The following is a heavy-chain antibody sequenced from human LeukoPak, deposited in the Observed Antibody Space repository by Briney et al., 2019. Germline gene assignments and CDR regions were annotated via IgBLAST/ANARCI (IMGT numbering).Heavy chain of an antibody. CDR2: IYYSGST. Sequence: PSETLSLTCTVSGGSISSSSYYWGWIRQPPGKGLEWIGSIYYSGSTYYNPSLKSRVTISVDTSKNQFSLKLSSVTAADTAVYYCARLKGPPGYFDYWGQGTLVTVSS. CDR3: ARLKGPPGYFDY. CDR1: GGSISSSSYY. J-gene: IGHJ4*02. V-gene: IGHV4-39*01.